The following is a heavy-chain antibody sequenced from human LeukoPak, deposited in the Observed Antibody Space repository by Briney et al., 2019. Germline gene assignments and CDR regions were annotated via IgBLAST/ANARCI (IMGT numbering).Heavy chain of an antibody. CDR3: ARLRRDSSGYCDY. CDR1: GGSISSSSYY. D-gene: IGHD3-22*01. J-gene: IGHJ4*02. V-gene: IGHV4-39*01. CDR2: IYYSGST. Sequence: SETLSLTCTVSGGSISSSSYYWGWIRQPPGKGLEWIGSIYYSGSTYYNPSLKSRVTISVDTSKNQFSLKLSSVTAADTAVYYCARLRRDSSGYCDYWGQGTLVTVSS.